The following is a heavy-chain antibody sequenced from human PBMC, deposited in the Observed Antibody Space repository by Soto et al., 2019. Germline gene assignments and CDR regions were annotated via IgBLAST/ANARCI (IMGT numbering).Heavy chain of an antibody. D-gene: IGHD2-2*01. CDR3: ARDYQLLLEQNSPYYYYYGMDV. CDR1: GYAFTSYG. V-gene: IGHV1-18*01. CDR2: ISAYNGNT. J-gene: IGHJ6*02. Sequence: GASVKVSCKASGYAFTSYGISWVRQAPGQGLEWMGWISAYNGNTNYAQKLQGRVTMTTDTSTSTAYMELRSLRSDDTAVYYCARDYQLLLEQNSPYYYYYGMDVWGQGTTVTVSS.